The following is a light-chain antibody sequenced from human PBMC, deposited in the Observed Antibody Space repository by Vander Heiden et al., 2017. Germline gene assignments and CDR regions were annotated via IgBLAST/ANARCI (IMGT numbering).Light chain of an antibody. CDR3: QQRSNWPPMYT. CDR1: QSVSSY. CDR2: DAS. J-gene: IGKJ2*01. V-gene: IGKV3-11*01. Sequence: DIVLPQSPATLSLSPGERATLSCRASQSVSSYLAWYQQKPGQAPRLLIYDASNRATGIPARFSGSGSGTDFTLTISSLEPEDFAVYYCQQRSNWPPMYTFGQGTKLEIK.